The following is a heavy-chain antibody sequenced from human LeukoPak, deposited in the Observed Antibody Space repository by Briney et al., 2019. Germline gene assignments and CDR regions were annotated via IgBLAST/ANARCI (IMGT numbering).Heavy chain of an antibody. J-gene: IGHJ5*02. Sequence: PGGSLRLSCAASGFTFSSYSMNWVRQAPGKGLEWVSYISSSSSTIYYADSVKGRFTISRDNAKNSLYLQMNSLRAEDTAVYYCARDKLPPEYSSSLELDWFDPWGQGTLATVSS. CDR3: ARDKLPPEYSSSLELDWFDP. V-gene: IGHV3-48*04. D-gene: IGHD6-13*01. CDR2: ISSSSSTI. CDR1: GFTFSSYS.